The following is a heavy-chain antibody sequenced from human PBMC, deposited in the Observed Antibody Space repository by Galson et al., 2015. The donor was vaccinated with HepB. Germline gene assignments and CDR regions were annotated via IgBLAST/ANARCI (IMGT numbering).Heavy chain of an antibody. CDR3: ATFSGAISVVKSAFDI. CDR1: GFTFSSYG. CDR2: IWYDGSNK. D-gene: IGHD4-23*01. V-gene: IGHV3-33*01. J-gene: IGHJ3*02. Sequence: SLRLSCAASGFTFSSYGMHWVRQAPGKGLEWVAVIWYDGSNKYYADSVKGRFTISRDNSKNTLYLQMNSLRAEDTAVYYCATFSGAISVVKSAFDIWGQGTMVTVSS.